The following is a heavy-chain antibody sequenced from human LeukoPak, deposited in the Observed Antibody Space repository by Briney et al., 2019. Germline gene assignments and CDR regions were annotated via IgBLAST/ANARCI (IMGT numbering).Heavy chain of an antibody. Sequence: GGSLRLSCAASGFTFSTYEMHWVPQAPGKGLEWVSTISDSGGSTYYADSVKGRFTISRDNFKSTLYLQMNSLRAEDTAVYYCGRYYVMDVWGQGTSVTVSS. J-gene: IGHJ6*02. CDR3: GRYYVMDV. CDR1: GFTFSTYE. CDR2: ISDSGGST. V-gene: IGHV3-23*01.